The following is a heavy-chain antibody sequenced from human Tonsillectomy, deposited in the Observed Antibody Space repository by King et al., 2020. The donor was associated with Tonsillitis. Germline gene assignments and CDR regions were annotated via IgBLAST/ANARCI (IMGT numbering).Heavy chain of an antibody. CDR2: IYYSGST. D-gene: IGHD3-16*02. CDR1: GGSISIDTYY. J-gene: IGHJ5*02. Sequence: QLQESGPGLVKPSETLSLTCTVSGGSISIDTYYWGWIRQPPGKGLEWIGSIYYSGSTYYNPSLRSRVTISVDTSKNQFSLQLSSVTAADTAVYYCAREGDYDYVWGSYSYSWFDPWGQGTLVTVSS. V-gene: IGHV4-39*02. CDR3: AREGDYDYVWGSYSYSWFDP.